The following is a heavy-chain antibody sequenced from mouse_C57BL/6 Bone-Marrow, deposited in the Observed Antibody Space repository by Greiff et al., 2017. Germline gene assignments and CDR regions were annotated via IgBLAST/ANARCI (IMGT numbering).Heavy chain of an antibody. J-gene: IGHJ1*03. Sequence: VQLQQSEAGLVRPGASVKLSCTASGYTFTDYYITWVSQMPGQGLEWIARIYSGGGSTYYIESFKGRATLTAEKSSSTAYMQLSSLTSEESAVYFGARWDYYDGSSDHWYFDVWGTGTTVTVSS. CDR1: GYTFTDYY. D-gene: IGHD1-1*01. V-gene: IGHV1-76*01. CDR3: ARWDYYDGSSDHWYFDV. CDR2: IYSGGGST.